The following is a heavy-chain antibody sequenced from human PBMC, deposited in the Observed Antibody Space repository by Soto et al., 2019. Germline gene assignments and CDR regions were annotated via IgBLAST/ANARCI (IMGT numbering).Heavy chain of an antibody. Sequence: LSLTCSVSGASISSGGYSWSWLRRPPGKGLEWIGYVYPDGTSFYNQALKRRVAIAMDTSKNQFSLKLTSVTAADTAIYFCARETTARFDPWGQGTQVTVSS. CDR2: VYPDGTS. J-gene: IGHJ5*02. CDR3: ARETTARFDP. D-gene: IGHD5-18*01. V-gene: IGHV4-30-2*01. CDR1: GASISSGGYS.